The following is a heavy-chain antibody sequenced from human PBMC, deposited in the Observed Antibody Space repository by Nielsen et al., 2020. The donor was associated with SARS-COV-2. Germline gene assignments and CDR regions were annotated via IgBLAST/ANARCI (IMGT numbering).Heavy chain of an antibody. V-gene: IGHV1-2*06. D-gene: IGHD3-22*01. Sequence: ASVKVSCKASGYTFTGYYMHWVRQAPGQGLEWMGRINPNSGGTNYAQKFQGRVTMTTDTSTSTAYMELRSLRSDDTAVYYCAFMTYYYDSSGYAFDYWGQGTLVTVSS. CDR1: GYTFTGYY. CDR3: AFMTYYYDSSGYAFDY. J-gene: IGHJ4*02. CDR2: INPNSGGT.